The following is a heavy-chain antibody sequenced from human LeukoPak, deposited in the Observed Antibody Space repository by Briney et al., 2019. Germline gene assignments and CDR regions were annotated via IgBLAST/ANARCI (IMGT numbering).Heavy chain of an antibody. Sequence: SETLSLTCAVYGGSFSGYYWSWIRQPPGKGLEWIGEINHSGSTNYNPSLKSRVTISVDTSKNQFSLKLSSVTAADMAVYYCARGDYYYGMDVWGKGTTVTVSS. J-gene: IGHJ6*04. CDR1: GGSFSGYY. V-gene: IGHV4-34*01. CDR3: ARGDYYYGMDV. CDR2: INHSGST.